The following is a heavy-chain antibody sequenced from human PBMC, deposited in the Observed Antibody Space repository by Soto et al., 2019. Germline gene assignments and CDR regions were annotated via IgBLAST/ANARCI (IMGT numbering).Heavy chain of an antibody. J-gene: IGHJ5*02. CDR3: ARSPYYDFWSGKNWFDP. V-gene: IGHV4-59*01. CDR2: IYYSGST. CDR1: GGSISSYY. Sequence: SETLSLTCTVSGGSISSYYWSWIRQPPGKGLGWIGYIYYSGSTNYNPSLKRRVTISVDTSKNQLSLKLRSVTAADTAVYYCARSPYYDFWSGKNWFDPWGQGTLVTVSS. D-gene: IGHD3-3*01.